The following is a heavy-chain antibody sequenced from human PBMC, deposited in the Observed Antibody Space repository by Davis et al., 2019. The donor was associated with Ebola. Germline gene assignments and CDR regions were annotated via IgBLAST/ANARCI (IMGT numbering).Heavy chain of an antibody. V-gene: IGHV3-23*01. CDR2: ISDSGDRT. J-gene: IGHJ4*02. Sequence: SLKISCARSGSTFTNYGMNWVRQAPGKGLEWVSGISDSGDRTHYADSVKGRFTISRDNCKNTLFLQMNSLRDEDTAVYYCARAYGSSWYDYWGQGTLVTVSS. CDR1: GSTFTNYG. D-gene: IGHD6-13*01. CDR3: ARAYGSSWYDY.